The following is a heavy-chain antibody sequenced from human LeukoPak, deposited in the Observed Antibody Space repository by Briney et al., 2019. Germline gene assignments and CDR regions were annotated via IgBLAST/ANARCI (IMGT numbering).Heavy chain of an antibody. J-gene: IGHJ4*02. CDR1: GFTFSSYS. V-gene: IGHV3-48*04. Sequence: GGSLRLSCAASGFTFSSYSMNWVRQAPGKGLEWVSYISSSSSTIYYADSVKGRFTISRDNAKNSLYLQMNSLRAEDTAVYYCARATGIAVAEIDYWGQGTLVTVSS. CDR3: ARATGIAVAEIDY. D-gene: IGHD6-19*01. CDR2: ISSSSSTI.